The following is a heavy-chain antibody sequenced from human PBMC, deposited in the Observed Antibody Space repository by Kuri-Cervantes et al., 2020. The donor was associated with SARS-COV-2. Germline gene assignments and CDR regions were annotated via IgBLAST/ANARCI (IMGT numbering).Heavy chain of an antibody. CDR1: GFTFSYYG. V-gene: IGHV3-30*02. CDR2: VRRDGSNY. Sequence: GESLKISCAASGFTFSYYGMHWVRQAPGKGPEWVGFVRRDGSNYYYADSVKGRFTISRDNSKNSLYLEMNSLRPEDTAVYYCAKVETANLDYWGQGTLVTVSS. D-gene: IGHD3-3*01. CDR3: AKVETANLDY. J-gene: IGHJ4*02.